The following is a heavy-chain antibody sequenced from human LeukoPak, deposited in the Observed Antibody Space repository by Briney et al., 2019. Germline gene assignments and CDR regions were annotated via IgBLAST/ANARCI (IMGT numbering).Heavy chain of an antibody. J-gene: IGHJ5*02. D-gene: IGHD1-20*01. CDR2: ISAYNGNT. CDR3: ARQPYSIIGTNNWFDP. Sequence: GASVKVSCKASGYTFTSYGISWVRQAPGQGLEWMGWISAYNGNTNYAQKLQGRVTMTTDTSTSTAYMELRSLRSDDTAVYYCARQPYSIIGTNNWFDPWGQGTLVTVSS. CDR1: GYTFTSYG. V-gene: IGHV1-18*01.